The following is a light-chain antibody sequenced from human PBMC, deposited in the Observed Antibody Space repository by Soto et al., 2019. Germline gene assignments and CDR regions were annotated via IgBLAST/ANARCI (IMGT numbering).Light chain of an antibody. Sequence: DIQLTQSPSFLSASVGDRVTITCRASQGISSYLAWYQQKPGKAPKLLIYAASTLQSGVPSRFSGSGSGTEFTLTISSLQPEDFATYYCQQLNSYITFGQGTRLVIK. CDR3: QQLNSYIT. V-gene: IGKV1-9*01. CDR2: AAS. CDR1: QGISSY. J-gene: IGKJ5*01.